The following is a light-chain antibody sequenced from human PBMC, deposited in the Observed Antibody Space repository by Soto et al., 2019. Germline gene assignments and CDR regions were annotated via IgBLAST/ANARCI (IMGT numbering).Light chain of an antibody. CDR3: QQYYSHST. V-gene: IGKV1-5*03. CDR2: AAS. Sequence: IHMTQSPSTLSGSLLYGVTITFRASQNIRTWLAWYQHTPGKAPNLLIYAASSLESGVPSRFSGSGSATEFTLTISSLQPDDFATYYCQQYYSHSTFGQGTKVDNK. CDR1: QNIRTW. J-gene: IGKJ1*01.